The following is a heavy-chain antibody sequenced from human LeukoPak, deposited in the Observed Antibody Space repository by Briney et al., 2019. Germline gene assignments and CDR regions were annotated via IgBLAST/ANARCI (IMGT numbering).Heavy chain of an antibody. V-gene: IGHV3-7*01. CDR2: KKQDGSEK. Sequence: GGSLRLSCAASGFTFSSYWMIWVRQAPGKGRVWVAIKKQDGSEKYYVDSVKGRFTISRDNAKNSLYLQMDSLRAEDTAVYNCATRGYSYGFDYWGQGTLVTVSS. CDR3: ATRGYSYGFDY. J-gene: IGHJ4*02. D-gene: IGHD5-18*01. CDR1: GFTFSSYW.